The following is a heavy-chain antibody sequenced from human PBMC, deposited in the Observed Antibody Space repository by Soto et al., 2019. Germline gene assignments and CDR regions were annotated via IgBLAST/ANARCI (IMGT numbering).Heavy chain of an antibody. CDR2: INHSGST. J-gene: IGHJ5*02. Sequence: SETLSLTCAVYGGSFSGYYWSWIRQPPGKGLEWIGEINHSGSTNYNPSLKSRVTISVDTSKNQFSLKLSSVTAADTAVYYCERAGYSSSWSQFGAWFDPWGQGTLVTVSS. D-gene: IGHD6-13*01. CDR3: ERAGYSSSWSQFGAWFDP. CDR1: GGSFSGYY. V-gene: IGHV4-34*01.